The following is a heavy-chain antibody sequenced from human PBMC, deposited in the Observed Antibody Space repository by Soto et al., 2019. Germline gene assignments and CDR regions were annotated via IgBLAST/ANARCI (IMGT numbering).Heavy chain of an antibody. J-gene: IGHJ5*02. Sequence: EVQLVESGGGLVQPGGSLRLSCAASGFTFSNYEMNWVRQAPGKGLEWVSYISRSGSTIYYADSVKGRFAISRDNANNSLYLQMNSLRAEDTAAYYCARDWWFDPWGQGTLVTVS. CDR3: ARDWWFDP. CDR2: ISRSGSTI. CDR1: GFTFSNYE. V-gene: IGHV3-48*03.